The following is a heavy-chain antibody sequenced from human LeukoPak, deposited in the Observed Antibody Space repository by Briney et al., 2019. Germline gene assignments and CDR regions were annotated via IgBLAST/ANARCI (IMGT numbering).Heavy chain of an antibody. CDR3: ARDGVAAAGDHYYHMDV. CDR1: GFTFSSYA. Sequence: GGSLRLSCAASGFTFSSYAMHWVRQAPGKGLEWVAVISYDGSNKYYVDSVKGRLTISRDNSKNTLYLQMNSLRPEDTAVFYCARDGVAAAGDHYYHMDVWGKGTTVTVSS. V-gene: IGHV3-30*04. D-gene: IGHD6-13*01. J-gene: IGHJ6*03. CDR2: ISYDGSNK.